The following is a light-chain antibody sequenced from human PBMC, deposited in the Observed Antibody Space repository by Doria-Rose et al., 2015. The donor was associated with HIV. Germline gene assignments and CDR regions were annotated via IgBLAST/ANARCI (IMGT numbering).Light chain of an antibody. J-gene: IGKJ1*01. CDR1: QTVSTS. CDR2: AAS. Sequence: ASIGDRVTITCRASQTVSTSLNWFQQEPGKAPKLLIYAASRLQSGVPSRFSGSGSGTDFTLTISGLQPGDFATYYCQQTYSSPPWTFGQGTKVEMK. CDR3: QQTYSSPPWT. V-gene: IGKV1-39*01.